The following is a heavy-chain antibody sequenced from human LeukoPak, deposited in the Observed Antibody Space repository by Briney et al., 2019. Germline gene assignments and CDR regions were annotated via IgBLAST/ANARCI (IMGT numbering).Heavy chain of an antibody. Sequence: EPGGSLRLSCAASGFTFNNYGLIWVRQAPGKGLEWVAAISNDGGGTMYAAFVEGRLTISRDNSKNTLFLQMNSLRAEDTALYYCAKGSSGYFADLWGQGTLVTVSS. D-gene: IGHD3-22*01. CDR1: GFTFNNYG. CDR3: AKGSSGYFADL. V-gene: IGHV3-23*01. J-gene: IGHJ5*02. CDR2: ISNDGGGT.